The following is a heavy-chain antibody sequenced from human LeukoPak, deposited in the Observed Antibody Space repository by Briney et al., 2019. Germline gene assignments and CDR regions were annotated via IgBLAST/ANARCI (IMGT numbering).Heavy chain of an antibody. V-gene: IGHV4-39*01. Sequence: SETLSLTCTVSGGSITSTSYYWGWIRQPPGKGLEWIGSVYYSGSAYYNPSLKSRVTISVDTSKNQFSLKLGSVTAADTAVYYCARHRVAALRAIFYFDYWGQGTLVTVSS. CDR2: VYYSGSA. D-gene: IGHD1-26*01. J-gene: IGHJ4*02. CDR3: ARHRVAALRAIFYFDY. CDR1: GGSITSTSYY.